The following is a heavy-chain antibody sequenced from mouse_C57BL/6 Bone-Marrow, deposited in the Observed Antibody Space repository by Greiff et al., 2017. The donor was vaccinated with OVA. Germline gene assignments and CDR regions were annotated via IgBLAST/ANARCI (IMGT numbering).Heavy chain of an antibody. CDR2: ISNGGGST. D-gene: IGHD1-1*02. CDR1: GFTFSDYY. V-gene: IGHV5-12*01. J-gene: IGHJ4*01. Sequence: SGGGLVQPGGSLKLSCAASGFTFSDYYMYWVRQTPEKRLEWVAYISNGGGSTYYPDTVKGRFTISRDNAKNTLYLQMSRLKSEDTAMYYCALLWGYAMDYWGQGTSVTVSS. CDR3: ALLWGYAMDY.